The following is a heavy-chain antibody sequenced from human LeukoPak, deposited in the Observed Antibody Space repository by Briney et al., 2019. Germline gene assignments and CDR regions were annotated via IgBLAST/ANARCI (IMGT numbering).Heavy chain of an antibody. CDR3: AREIGGSYDDVFDA. Sequence: ASVKVSCKASGYTFTSYAIHWVRQAPGQRLEWMGWINAGNGDTRYSQKFQGRVSITGDTSATTAYMELSSLRSEDTAVYYCAREIGGSYDDVFDAWGQGTLVTVSS. J-gene: IGHJ3*01. V-gene: IGHV1-3*01. CDR1: GYTFTSYA. CDR2: INAGNGDT. D-gene: IGHD1-26*01.